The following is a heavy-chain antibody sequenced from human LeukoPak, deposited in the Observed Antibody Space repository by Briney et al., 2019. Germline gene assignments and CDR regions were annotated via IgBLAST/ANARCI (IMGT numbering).Heavy chain of an antibody. Sequence: AGGSLRLSCAASGFPSPSGLSFNHYAMAWVRQAPGKGLQWVSGISGSGASTYYSESVKGRFTISRDNSKNTLYLQMNNLRAEDTALYYCAKGASSAWLLYWFDPWGQGTLVTVSS. D-gene: IGHD6-19*01. CDR3: AKGASSAWLLYWFDP. J-gene: IGHJ5*02. CDR1: GFPSPSGLSFNHYA. CDR2: ISGSGAST. V-gene: IGHV3-23*01.